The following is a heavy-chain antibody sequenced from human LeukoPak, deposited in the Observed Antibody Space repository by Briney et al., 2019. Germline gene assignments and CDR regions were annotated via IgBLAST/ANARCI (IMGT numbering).Heavy chain of an antibody. CDR1: GYSFTSYW. D-gene: IGHD1-26*01. CDR3: ARSFVGAANAFDI. Sequence: PGESLKISCKGSGYSFTSYWIGWVRQMPGKGLEWMGIIYPGDSDTRYSPSFQGQVTISADKSISTAYPQWSSLKASDTAMYYCARSFVGAANAFDIWGQGTMVTVSS. V-gene: IGHV5-51*01. CDR2: IYPGDSDT. J-gene: IGHJ3*02.